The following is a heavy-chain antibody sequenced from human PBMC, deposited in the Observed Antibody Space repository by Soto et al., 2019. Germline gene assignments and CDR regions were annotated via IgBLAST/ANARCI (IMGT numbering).Heavy chain of an antibody. CDR2: MNPNSGNT. CDR3: AGERSGGGGNWFDP. CDR1: GYTFTSYD. J-gene: IGHJ5*02. V-gene: IGHV1-8*01. Sequence: QVQLVQSGAEVKKPGASVKVSCKASGYTFTSYDINWVRQATGQGLEWMGWMNPNSGNTAYAQKFQGKITKPSNTPLSTPYMGLGRLGSADTAVFYGAGERSGGGGNWFDPWGQGTLVTVSS. D-gene: IGHD3-10*01.